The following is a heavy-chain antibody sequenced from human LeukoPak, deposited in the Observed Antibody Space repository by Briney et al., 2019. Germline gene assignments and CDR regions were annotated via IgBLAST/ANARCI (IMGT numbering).Heavy chain of an antibody. CDR3: ASPSIAVAGTTPHYYFDY. CDR2: IIPIFGTA. Sequence: SVKVSCKASGGTFSSYAISWVRQAPGQGLEWMGGIIPIFGTANYAQKFQGRVTITADESTSTAYMELSSLRSEDTAVYYCASPSIAVAGTTPHYYFDYWGQGTLVTVPS. J-gene: IGHJ4*02. V-gene: IGHV1-69*01. CDR1: GGTFSSYA. D-gene: IGHD6-19*01.